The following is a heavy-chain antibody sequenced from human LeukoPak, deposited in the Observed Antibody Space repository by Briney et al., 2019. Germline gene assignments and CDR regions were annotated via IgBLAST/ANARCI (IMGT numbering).Heavy chain of an antibody. CDR1: GFTFSSYS. D-gene: IGHD1-1*01. J-gene: IGHJ4*02. Sequence: PGGSLRLSCVASGFTFSSYSMNWVRQAPWKGLEWVSYISSVSSTIYYADSVKGRFTISRDNAKNSLYLQMNSLRAEDTAVYYCARGVGTGRQPFDYWGQGTLVTVSS. CDR2: ISSVSSTI. CDR3: ARGVGTGRQPFDY. V-gene: IGHV3-48*01.